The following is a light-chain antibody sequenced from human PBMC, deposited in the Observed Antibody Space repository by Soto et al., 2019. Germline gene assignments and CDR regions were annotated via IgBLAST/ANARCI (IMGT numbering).Light chain of an antibody. CDR2: EVY. CDR3: TSFAGSDKLI. Sequence: QSVLTQPPSASGSPGQSATISCTGAASDIGAYNFVSWYQQHPGKAPKLMIYEVYKRPSGVPDRFSGSKSGNTASLTVSGLQADDEADYYCTSFAGSDKLIFGGGTQLTVL. J-gene: IGLJ2*01. V-gene: IGLV2-8*01. CDR1: ASDIGAYNF.